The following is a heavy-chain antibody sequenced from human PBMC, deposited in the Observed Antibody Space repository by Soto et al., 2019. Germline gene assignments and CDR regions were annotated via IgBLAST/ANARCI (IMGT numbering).Heavy chain of an antibody. D-gene: IGHD3-3*01. Sequence: PGGSLRLSCAASGFTFSSAWMSWVRQAPGKELEWVGRIKSKSEGGTIDYAAPVKGRFTISRDDSESTLYLQMNSLKTDDTAVYYCTTGVRSGYYKYWGQGALVTVSS. CDR3: TTGVRSGYYKY. CDR2: IKSKSEGGTI. CDR1: GFTFSSAW. V-gene: IGHV3-15*01. J-gene: IGHJ4*02.